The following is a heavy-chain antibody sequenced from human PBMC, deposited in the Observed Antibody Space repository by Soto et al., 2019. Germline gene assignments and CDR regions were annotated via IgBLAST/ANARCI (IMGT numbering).Heavy chain of an antibody. D-gene: IGHD1-1*01. J-gene: IGHJ5*02. CDR1: GYTFTGYY. CDR2: INPNSGGT. Sequence: ASVKVSCKASGYTFTGYYMHWVRQAPGQGLEWMGWINPNSGGTNYAQKFQGWVTISVDTSKNQFSLKLSSVTAADTAVYYCARAQYRYNWNDARFGWFDPWGQGTLVTVSS. CDR3: ARAQYRYNWNDARFGWFDP. V-gene: IGHV1-2*04.